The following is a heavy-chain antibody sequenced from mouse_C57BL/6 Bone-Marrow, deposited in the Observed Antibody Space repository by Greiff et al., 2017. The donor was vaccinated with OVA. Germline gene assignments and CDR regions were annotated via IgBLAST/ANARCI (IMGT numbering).Heavy chain of an antibody. CDR1: GYTFTSYW. CDR2: IDPNSGGT. D-gene: IGHD1-1*01. V-gene: IGHV1-72*01. J-gene: IGHJ4*01. Sequence: QVQLKQPGAELVKPGASVKLSCKASGYTFTSYWMHWVKQRPGRGLEWIGRIDPNSGGTKYNEKFKSKATLTVDKPSSTAYMQLSSLTSEDSAVYYCARWGPIYYYGSSPYYYAMDYWGQGTSVTVSS. CDR3: ARWGPIYYYGSSPYYYAMDY.